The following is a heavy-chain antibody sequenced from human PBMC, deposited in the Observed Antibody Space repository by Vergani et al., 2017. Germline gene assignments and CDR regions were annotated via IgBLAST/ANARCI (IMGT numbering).Heavy chain of an antibody. Sequence: EVQLVESGGGLVQPGRSLRLSCAASGFTFDDYAMHWVRQAPGKGLEWVGRTRNKANSYTTEYAASVKGRFTISRDDSKNSLYLQMNSLKTEDTAVYYCRLVYATLFDYWGQGTLVTVSS. CDR1: GFTFDDYA. J-gene: IGHJ4*02. CDR2: TRNKANSYTT. V-gene: IGHV3-72*01. D-gene: IGHD2-8*01. CDR3: RLVYATLFDY.